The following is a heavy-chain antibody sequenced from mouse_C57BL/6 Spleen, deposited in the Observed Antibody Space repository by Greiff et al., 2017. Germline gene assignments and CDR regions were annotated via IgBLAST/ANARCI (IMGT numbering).Heavy chain of an antibody. Sequence: QVQLQQPGAELVRPGSSVKLSCKASGYTFTSYWMHWVKQRPIQGLEWIGNIDPSDSETHYNQKFKDKATLTVDKSSSTAYMQLSSLTSEDSAVYDGARVGRGGAYAMDYWGQGTSVTVSS. CDR3: ARVGRGGAYAMDY. CDR1: GYTFTSYW. CDR2: IDPSDSET. V-gene: IGHV1-52*01. J-gene: IGHJ4*01. D-gene: IGHD4-1*01.